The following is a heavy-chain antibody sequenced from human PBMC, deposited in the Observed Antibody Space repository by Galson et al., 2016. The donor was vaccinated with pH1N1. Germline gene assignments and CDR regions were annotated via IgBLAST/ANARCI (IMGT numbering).Heavy chain of an antibody. J-gene: IGHJ4*02. CDR3: ARRDTPVGTDY. D-gene: IGHD6-13*01. CDR2: IYPGDSET. CDR1: GYTFTKYW. V-gene: IGHV5-51*03. Sequence: QSGAEVKKPGESLKISCKGSGYTFTKYWIAWVRQMPGKGLEWMGSIYPGDSETRYSPSFQGQVTISADRSISTAYLQLTSLKASDTAMYYCARRDTPVGTDYWGQGTLVIVSS.